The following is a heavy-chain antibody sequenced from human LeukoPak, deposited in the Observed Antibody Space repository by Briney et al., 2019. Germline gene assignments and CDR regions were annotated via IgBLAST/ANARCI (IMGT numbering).Heavy chain of an antibody. CDR1: GGSIKNYY. D-gene: IGHD4-23*01. CDR2: IYFGGTP. CDR3: ARHRSDTGGKKGVNWFDP. Sequence: SETLSLTCSVSGGSIKNYYWSWIRQPPGKGLEWLGNIYFGGTPDYNSSLKSRLTISVDTFKNQLSLNLQSVTAADTATYYCARHRSDTGGKKGVNWFDPWGQGTLVTVSS. J-gene: IGHJ5*02. V-gene: IGHV4-59*01.